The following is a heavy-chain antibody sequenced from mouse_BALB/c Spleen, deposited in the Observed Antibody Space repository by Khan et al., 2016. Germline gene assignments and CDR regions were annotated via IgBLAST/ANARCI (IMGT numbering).Heavy chain of an antibody. D-gene: IGHD2-4*01. V-gene: IGHV3-2*02. Sequence: EVQLQESGPGLVKPSQSLSLTCTVTGYSITSDYAWNWIRQFPGNKLEWMGYISYSGNTSYNPSLKSRFSITRDTSKNQFFLQLNSVTTEDTATYYCARLMITGWFAYWCLGTLVTVSA. J-gene: IGHJ3*01. CDR2: ISYSGNT. CDR1: GYSITSDYA. CDR3: ARLMITGWFAY.